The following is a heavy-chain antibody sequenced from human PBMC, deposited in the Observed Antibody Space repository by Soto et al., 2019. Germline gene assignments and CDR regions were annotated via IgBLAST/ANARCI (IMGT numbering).Heavy chain of an antibody. CDR1: GFTFSSYW. CDR3: ARVGWDEAWAVDI. Sequence: GGSLRLSCAASGFTFSSYWMHWVRQAPGKGLAWFSRINSDGSSTSYAESVKGRFTISSDNAKNTLYLQMNSLRADDTSVYYCARVGWDEAWAVDIWGQGTMVTVSS. V-gene: IGHV3-74*01. J-gene: IGHJ3*02. CDR2: INSDGSST. D-gene: IGHD1-26*01.